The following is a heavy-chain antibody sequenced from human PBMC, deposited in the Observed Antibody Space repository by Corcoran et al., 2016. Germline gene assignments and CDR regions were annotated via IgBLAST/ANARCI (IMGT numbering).Heavy chain of an antibody. CDR3: ARHGLVGATRSYFYL. CDR1: GYSLTNYW. Sequence: EVQLVQTGAEVKKPGEYLKISCKGAGYSLTNYWIAWVRQMPGKGLEWMGIIYPGDSDTRYSPSFRGQVTISADKSISTAYLQWSSLQASDTAMYSCARHGLVGATRSYFYLCGRGTLLTVSS. D-gene: IGHD1-26*01. J-gene: IGHJ2*01. V-gene: IGHV5-51*01. CDR2: IYPGDSDT.